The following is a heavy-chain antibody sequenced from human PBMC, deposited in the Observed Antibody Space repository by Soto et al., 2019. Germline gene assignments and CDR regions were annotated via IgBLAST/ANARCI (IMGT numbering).Heavy chain of an antibody. CDR2: LSGSGATT. CDR1: GFTFSNYA. CDR3: AKSNYGSRSYYNPCYYGMDV. Sequence: EVQLLESGGGLVQPGGSLRLSCAASGFTFSNYAMTWVRQAPGKGLGWVSALSGSGATTYYADSVKGRFTISRDNSKHTLYRQMNSLRAEDTAVYYCAKSNYGSRSYYNPCYYGMDVWGQGTTVTVSS. J-gene: IGHJ6*02. V-gene: IGHV3-23*01. D-gene: IGHD3-10*01.